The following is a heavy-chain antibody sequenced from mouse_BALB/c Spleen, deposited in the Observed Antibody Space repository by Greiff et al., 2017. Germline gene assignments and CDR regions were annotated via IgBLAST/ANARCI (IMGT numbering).Heavy chain of an antibody. CDR1: GYSITSDYA. CDR2: ISYSGST. J-gene: IGHJ4*01. CDR3: ARSGSSYAMDY. Sequence: EVKLQESGPGLVKPSQSLSLTCTVTGYSITSDYAWTWIRQFPGNKLEWMGYISYSGSTSYNPSLKSRISITRDTSKNQFFLQLNSVTTEDTATYYCARSGSSYAMDYWGQGTSGTVSS. V-gene: IGHV3-2*02. D-gene: IGHD1-1*01.